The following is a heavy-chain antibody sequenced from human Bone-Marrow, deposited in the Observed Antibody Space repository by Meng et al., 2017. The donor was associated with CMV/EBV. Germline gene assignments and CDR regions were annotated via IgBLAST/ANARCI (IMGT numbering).Heavy chain of an antibody. V-gene: IGHV4-30-4*08. CDR3: ARVYWPSGVVIIWGGGWFDP. CDR2: IYYSGST. Sequence: SETLSLTCTVSGGSISSGDYYWSWIRQPPGKGLEWIGYIYYSGSTYYNPSLKSRVTISVDTSKNQFSLKLSSVTAADTAVYYCARVYWPSGVVIIWGGGWFDPWGQGPLVTVSS. CDR1: GGSISSGDYY. D-gene: IGHD3-3*01. J-gene: IGHJ5*02.